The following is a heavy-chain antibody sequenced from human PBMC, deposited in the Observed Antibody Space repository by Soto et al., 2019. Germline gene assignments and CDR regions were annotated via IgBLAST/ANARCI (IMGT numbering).Heavy chain of an antibody. V-gene: IGHV5-10-1*01. CDR3: ARKIYHSDTGTNFRYHFDA. CDR2: SDPSDSQS. Sequence: PGESLKISCKGSGYSFAGYLITWVRQKPWECLEWVGRSDPSDSQSYCSPSFRGRVTISVTQSITTVFLQWSTLRASDTAMYYCARKIYHSDTGTNFRYHFDAWGPGTTVTVSS. D-gene: IGHD2-8*01. CDR1: GYSFAGYL. J-gene: IGHJ4*02.